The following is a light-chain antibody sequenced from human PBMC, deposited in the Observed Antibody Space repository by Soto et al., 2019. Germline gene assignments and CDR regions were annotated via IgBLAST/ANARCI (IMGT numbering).Light chain of an antibody. Sequence: QSALAQPPSASGSPGQSVTISCTGTSSDVGAYNYVSWYQQHPGKAPKLIIYDVSQRPSGVPDRFSGSKSGNTASLTVSRLQAEDEAVYYCNSFAGSAHVVFGGGTKVTVL. V-gene: IGLV2-8*01. CDR2: DVS. CDR1: SSDVGAYNY. CDR3: NSFAGSAHVV. J-gene: IGLJ2*01.